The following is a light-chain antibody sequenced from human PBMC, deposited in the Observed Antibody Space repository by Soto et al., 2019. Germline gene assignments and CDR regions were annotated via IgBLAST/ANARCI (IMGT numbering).Light chain of an antibody. CDR3: QRYDNLPIT. CDR1: QNIKTY. J-gene: IGKJ4*01. V-gene: IGKV1-33*01. CDR2: DGT. Sequence: DIQMTQSPSSLSASVGDRVTITCQASQNIKTYLNWYQQKSGEAPRLVIYDGTALETGVPSRFSGSGSATHFTLTITSLQPEDFATYFCQRYDNLPITFGGGTRV.